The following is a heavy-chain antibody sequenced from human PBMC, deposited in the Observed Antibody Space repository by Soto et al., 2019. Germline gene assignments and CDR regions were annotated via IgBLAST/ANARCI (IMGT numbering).Heavy chain of an antibody. J-gene: IGHJ4*02. Sequence: PVESLSSSCKGSGYSFTSYWIIWVLQMPGKGLEWMGRIDPSDSYTNYSPSFQGHVTISADKSISTAYLQWSRLKASDTAMYYCARLSKFRHGIEAPGTSDYWGQGTLVTVSS. V-gene: IGHV5-10-1*01. D-gene: IGHD6-13*01. CDR3: ARLSKFRHGIEAPGTSDY. CDR2: IDPSDSYT. CDR1: GYSFTSYW.